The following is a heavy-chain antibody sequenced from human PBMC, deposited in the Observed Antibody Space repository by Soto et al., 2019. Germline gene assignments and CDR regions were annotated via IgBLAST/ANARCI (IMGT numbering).Heavy chain of an antibody. CDR3: ARDRLDYDILTGYYDRYDDAFDI. J-gene: IGHJ3*02. V-gene: IGHV3-21*01. D-gene: IGHD3-9*01. CDR1: GFTFSSYS. Sequence: GGSLRLSCAASGFTFSSYSMNWVRQAPGKGLEWVSSISSSSSYIYYADSVKGRFTISRDNAKNSLYLQMNSLRAEDTAVYYCARDRLDYDILTGYYDRYDDAFDIWGQGTMVTVSS. CDR2: ISSSSSYI.